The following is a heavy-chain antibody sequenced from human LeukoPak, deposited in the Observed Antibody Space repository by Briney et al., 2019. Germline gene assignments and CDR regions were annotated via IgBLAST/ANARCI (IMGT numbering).Heavy chain of an antibody. D-gene: IGHD3-10*01. V-gene: IGHV3-48*04. J-gene: IGHJ4*02. Sequence: GGSLRLSCAASGFTFSSYAMNWVRQAPGKGLEWISYISSSSSTIYYADSVKGRFTISRDNAKNSLFLQMDSLRAEDTALYYCARDPDSGQWGPGTLVTVSS. CDR2: ISSSSSTI. CDR3: ARDPDSGQ. CDR1: GFTFSSYA.